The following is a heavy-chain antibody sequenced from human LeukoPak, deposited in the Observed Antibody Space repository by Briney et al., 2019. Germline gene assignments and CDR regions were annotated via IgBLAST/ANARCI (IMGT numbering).Heavy chain of an antibody. J-gene: IGHJ4*02. CDR2: VSQSGSTI. CDR1: GFTFSDYY. CDR3: AREGHTYGSDY. Sequence: GGSLRLSCTASGFTFSDYYISWIRQAPGKGWEWVSYVSQSGSTIYYADSVKGRFTISRDNGKNSLYLQMDSLRAEDTGMYYCAREGHTYGSDYWGQGTLVTVSS. V-gene: IGHV3-11*01. D-gene: IGHD3-10*01.